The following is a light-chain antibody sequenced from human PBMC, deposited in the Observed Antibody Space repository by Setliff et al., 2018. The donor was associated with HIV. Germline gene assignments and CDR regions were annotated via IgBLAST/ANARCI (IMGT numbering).Light chain of an antibody. Sequence: ILMTQFPDYLGVSLGERAAINCKSNQSLLYISNNKNYLAWYQQKPGQPPKLLISWASTRASGVPERFSGSGSGTHFTLIISSLQAEDVAVYFCHQYYSSPLTFGGGTKV. CDR1: QSLLYISNNKNY. CDR3: HQYYSSPLT. J-gene: IGKJ4*01. V-gene: IGKV4-1*01. CDR2: WAS.